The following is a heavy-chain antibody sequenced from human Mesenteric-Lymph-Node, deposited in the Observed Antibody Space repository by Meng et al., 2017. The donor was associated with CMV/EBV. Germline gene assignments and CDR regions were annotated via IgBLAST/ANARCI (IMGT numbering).Heavy chain of an antibody. V-gene: IGHV1-69*13. CDR1: GDTFSRYA. J-gene: IGHJ2*01. Sequence: SVKVSCKTSGDTFSRYAVSWVRQAPGQGLEWMGGIIPILGTANYAQNFRDRVTISADESTSTVDMELYSLQSEDTAIYYCARVGVAAAGTAHWYFELWGRGTLVTVSS. CDR3: ARVGVAAAGTAHWYFEL. D-gene: IGHD6-13*01. CDR2: IIPILGTA.